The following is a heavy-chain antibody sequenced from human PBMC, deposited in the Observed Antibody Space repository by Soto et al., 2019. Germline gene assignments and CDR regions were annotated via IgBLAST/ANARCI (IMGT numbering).Heavy chain of an antibody. CDR1: VSDSTRAYY. J-gene: IGHJ5*02. D-gene: IGHD4-4*01. V-gene: IGHV4-38-2*01. CDR3: ATAPGANSWSYSRFDP. CDR2: IFHTGKT. Sequence: SETLSLTCAVSVSDSTRAYYWGCIRQPPGNGLEWIGSIFHTGKTYYNPSLRSRVTISLDTSNNHFSLTLTSVTAADTAIYYCATAPGANSWSYSRFDPWGQGTLVTVSS.